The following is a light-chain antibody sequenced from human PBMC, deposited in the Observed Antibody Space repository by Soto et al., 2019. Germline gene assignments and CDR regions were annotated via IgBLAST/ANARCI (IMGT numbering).Light chain of an antibody. V-gene: IGKV1-27*01. CDR3: QRYDDAPLT. Sequence: DIQMTQSPSSLSASVGDRVTMTCRASQGISNYLVWYQQQPGKVPKLLIYAASTLHSGVPSRFSGSGSGTDFTLTISSLQPEDVGTYYCQRYDDAPLTVGGGTKVDSK. CDR1: QGISNY. CDR2: AAS. J-gene: IGKJ4*01.